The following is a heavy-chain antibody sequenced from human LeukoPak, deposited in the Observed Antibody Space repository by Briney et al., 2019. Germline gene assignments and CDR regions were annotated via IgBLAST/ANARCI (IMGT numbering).Heavy chain of an antibody. J-gene: IGHJ1*01. CDR2: IKSDGST. CDR3: ARAPSEIGGYYPEYFRH. Sequence: GGSLRLSCEASGFTFSHYGMHWVRQAPGKGLVWVSRIKSDGSTKYADSVMGRFTISRDNAKNTVSLQMNSLRAEDTGVYYCARAPSEIGGYYPEYFRHWGQGTLVTVSS. V-gene: IGHV3-74*01. CDR1: GFTFSHYG. D-gene: IGHD3-22*01.